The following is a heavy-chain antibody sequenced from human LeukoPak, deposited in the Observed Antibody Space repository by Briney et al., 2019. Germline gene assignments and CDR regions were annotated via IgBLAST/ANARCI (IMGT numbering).Heavy chain of an antibody. V-gene: IGHV1-18*01. CDR2: ISAYNGNT. D-gene: IGHD2-15*01. Sequence: ASVKVSCKASGYTFTSYGISWVRQAPGQGLEWMGWISAYNGNTNYAQKLQGRVTMTTDTSTSTAYMELRSLRSDDTAVYYCAGDYNLLGYCSGGGCSTDYWGQGTLVTVSS. J-gene: IGHJ4*02. CDR1: GYTFTSYG. CDR3: AGDYNLLGYCSGGGCSTDY.